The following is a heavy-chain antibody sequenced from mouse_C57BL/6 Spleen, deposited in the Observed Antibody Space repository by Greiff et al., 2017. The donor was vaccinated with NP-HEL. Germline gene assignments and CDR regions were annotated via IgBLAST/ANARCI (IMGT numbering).Heavy chain of an antibody. Sequence: VQRVESGPGLVQPSQSLSITCTVSGFSLTSYGVHWVRQSPGKGLEWLGVIWRGGSTDYNAAFMSRLSITKDNSKSQVFFKMNSLQADDTAIYYCAKRGSSYEGFAYWGQGTLVTVSA. D-gene: IGHD1-1*01. V-gene: IGHV2-5*01. CDR2: IWRGGST. CDR1: GFSLTSYG. CDR3: AKRGSSYEGFAY. J-gene: IGHJ3*01.